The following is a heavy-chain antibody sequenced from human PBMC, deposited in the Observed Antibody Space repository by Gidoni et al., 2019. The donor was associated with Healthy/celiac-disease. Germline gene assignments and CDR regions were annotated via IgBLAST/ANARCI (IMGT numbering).Heavy chain of an antibody. D-gene: IGHD3-10*01. Sequence: QLQLQESGPGLVKPSETLSLTCTVSGGSISSSSYYWGWIRQPPGKRLEWIGSIYYSGSTYYNPSLKSRVTISVDTSKNQFSLKLSSVTAADTAVYYCARLLLWFGESSYNWFDPWGQGTLVTVSS. CDR2: IYYSGST. CDR3: ARLLLWFGESSYNWFDP. J-gene: IGHJ5*02. CDR1: GGSISSSSYY. V-gene: IGHV4-39*07.